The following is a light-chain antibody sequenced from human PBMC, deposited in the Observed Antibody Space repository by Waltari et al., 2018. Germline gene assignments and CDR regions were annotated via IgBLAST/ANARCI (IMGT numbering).Light chain of an antibody. CDR3: QKYVRLPAT. Sequence: TATLSCRASQSVSRALAWYQQKPGQAPRLLIYDASTRATGIPDRFSGSGSGTDFSLTISRLEPEDFAVYYCQKYVRLPATFGQGTKVEIK. CDR1: QSVSRA. J-gene: IGKJ1*01. CDR2: DAS. V-gene: IGKV3-20*01.